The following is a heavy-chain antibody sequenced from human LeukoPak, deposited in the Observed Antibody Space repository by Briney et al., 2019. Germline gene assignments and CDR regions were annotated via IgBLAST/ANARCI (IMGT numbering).Heavy chain of an antibody. CDR1: GFTFSSCS. Sequence: GGSLRLSCAVSGFTFSSCSMNWVRQAPGKGLEWVSYISSSSSTIYYADSVKGRFTISRDNAKNTLYLQMNSLRAEDTAVYYCARDLTYCSGGTCHPSPIDYWGQGTLVTVSS. CDR2: ISSSSSTI. V-gene: IGHV3-48*04. D-gene: IGHD2-15*01. J-gene: IGHJ4*02. CDR3: ARDLTYCSGGTCHPSPIDY.